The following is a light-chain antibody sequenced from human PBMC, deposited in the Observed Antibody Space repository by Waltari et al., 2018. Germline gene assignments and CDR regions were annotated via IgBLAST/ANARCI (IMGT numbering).Light chain of an antibody. CDR1: QSISSY. CDR2: AAS. J-gene: IGKJ2*01. CDR3: QQSYSTLRGT. Sequence: DIQMTQSPSSLSASVGDRVTITCRASQSISSYLNWYQQKPVKAPKLLIYAASSLQSGVPSRFSGSGSGTDFTLTISSLQPEDFATYYCQQSYSTLRGTFGQGTKLEIK. V-gene: IGKV1-39*01.